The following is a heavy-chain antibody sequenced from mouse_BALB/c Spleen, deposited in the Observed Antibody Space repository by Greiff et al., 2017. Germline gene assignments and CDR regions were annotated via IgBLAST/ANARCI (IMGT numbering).Heavy chain of an antibody. CDR3: ARMHYRTTWGFDY. D-gene: IGHD2-14*01. Sequence: VKLQESGPGLVQPSQSLSITCTVSGFSLTSYGVHWVRQSPGKGLEWLGVIWSGGSTDYNAAFISRLSISKDNSKSQVFFKMNSLQANDTAIYYCARMHYRTTWGFDYWGQGTTLTVSS. CDR1: GFSLTSYG. V-gene: IGHV2-2*02. CDR2: IWSGGST. J-gene: IGHJ2*01.